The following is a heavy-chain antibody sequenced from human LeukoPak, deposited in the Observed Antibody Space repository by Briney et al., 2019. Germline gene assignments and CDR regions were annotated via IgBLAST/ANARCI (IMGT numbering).Heavy chain of an antibody. Sequence: GGSLRLSCAASGFTFSNYYMSWVRQAPGKGLEWVSVIYSGGSTYYADSVKGRFTISRDNSKNTLYLQMNSLRAEDTAVYYCVAGSGWRFDYWGQGTLVTVSS. CDR1: GFTFSNYY. CDR3: VAGSGWRFDY. D-gene: IGHD6-19*01. V-gene: IGHV3-53*01. J-gene: IGHJ4*02. CDR2: IYSGGST.